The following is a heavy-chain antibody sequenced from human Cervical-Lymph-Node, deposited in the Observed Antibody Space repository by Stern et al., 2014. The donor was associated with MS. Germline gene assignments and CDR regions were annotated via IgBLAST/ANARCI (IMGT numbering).Heavy chain of an antibody. J-gene: IGHJ4*02. CDR3: AKDLGGNAFDY. D-gene: IGHD4-23*01. V-gene: IGHV3-30*18. CDR1: GFSFSDYG. Sequence: MQLVEAGGGLVQPGTSLRLSCAASGFSFSDYGIHWVRQAPGKALEWVPVISYDGTHKCYADSVKGRVTISRDNSKITLSLQINRLRSDDTAVYYCAKDLGGNAFDYWGQGTLVTVSS. CDR2: ISYDGTHK.